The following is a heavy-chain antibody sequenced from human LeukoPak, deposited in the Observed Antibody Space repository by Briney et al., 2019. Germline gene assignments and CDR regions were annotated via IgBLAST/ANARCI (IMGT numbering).Heavy chain of an antibody. D-gene: IGHD6-19*01. CDR1: GIACSSEA. Sequence: SVKCSCKASGIACSSEATSWARHATGQGLDWIGGVIPIFGAAHYAQQFPGRVTITADTSTSTAYMALSSLRSEGTAVYYCARACYSSGWYHCPGYWGQGTLVTVSS. CDR3: ARACYSSGWYHCPGY. CDR2: VIPIFGAA. V-gene: IGHV1-69*06. J-gene: IGHJ4*02.